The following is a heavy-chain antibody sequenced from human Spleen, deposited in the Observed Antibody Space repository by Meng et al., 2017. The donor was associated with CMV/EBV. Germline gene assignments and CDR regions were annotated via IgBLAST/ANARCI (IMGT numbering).Heavy chain of an antibody. CDR3: ASGDYGDYERPGYFDY. CDR1: GGSISSGDYY. CDR2: IYYSGST. D-gene: IGHD4-17*01. V-gene: IGHV4-30-4*08. J-gene: IGHJ4*02. Sequence: QVQLQESGPGLVKPSQTLSLTCTVSGGSISSGDYYWSWIRQPPGKGLEWIGYIYYSGSTYYNPSLKSRVTISVDTSKNQFSLKLSSVTAADTAVYYCASGDYGDYERPGYFDYWGQGTLVTVSS.